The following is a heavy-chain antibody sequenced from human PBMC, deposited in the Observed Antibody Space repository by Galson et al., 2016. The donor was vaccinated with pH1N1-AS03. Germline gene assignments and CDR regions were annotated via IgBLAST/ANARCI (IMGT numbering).Heavy chain of an antibody. CDR1: GFTFSSYG. CDR3: AKDHSNWGLSF. CDR2: IHSSGGTT. D-gene: IGHD7-27*01. J-gene: IGHJ4*02. Sequence: SLRLSCAASGFTFSSYGMSWVRQAPGKGLEWVSGIHSSGGTTYYPDSVKGRFTTSRDNSKNTLYLQMNSLRVEDTAVYYCAKDHSNWGLSFGGQGTLVTVSS. V-gene: IGHV3-23*01.